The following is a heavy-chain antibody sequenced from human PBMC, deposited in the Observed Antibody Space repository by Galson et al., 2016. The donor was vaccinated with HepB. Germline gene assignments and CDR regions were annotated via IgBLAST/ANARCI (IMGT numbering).Heavy chain of an antibody. CDR1: SDSTSSGNYF. Sequence: TLSLTCTVSSDSTSSGNYFWTWIRQPAGKELEWLGRLHVRERTDYNPSLKSRLDISFDTSKNQFSLKLNSVTAADTAVYYCARDRYHSGAWFDPWGQGTLVTVSS. CDR3: ARDRYHSGAWFDP. V-gene: IGHV4-61*02. J-gene: IGHJ5*02. D-gene: IGHD6-19*01. CDR2: LHVRERT.